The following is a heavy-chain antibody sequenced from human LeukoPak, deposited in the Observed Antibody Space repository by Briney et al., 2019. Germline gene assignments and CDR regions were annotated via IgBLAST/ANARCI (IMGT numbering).Heavy chain of an antibody. CDR2: IKQDGSEK. CDR3: AKRFNHYYDSSGPNSAFDI. CDR1: GFTFSRYW. D-gene: IGHD3-22*01. Sequence: GGSLRLSCAASGFTFSRYWMSWVRQAPGKGPEWVANIKQDGSEKYYVDSVRGRFTISRDNARTSLYLQMNSLRAEDTAVYYCAKRFNHYYDSSGPNSAFDIWGQGTMVTVSS. V-gene: IGHV3-7*01. J-gene: IGHJ3*02.